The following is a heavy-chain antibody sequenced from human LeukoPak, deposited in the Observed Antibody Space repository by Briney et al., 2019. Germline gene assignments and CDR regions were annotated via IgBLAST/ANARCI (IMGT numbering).Heavy chain of an antibody. V-gene: IGHV3-21*01. J-gene: IGHJ5*02. Sequence: GGSLRLSCAASGFTFSSYSMNWVGQAPGKRLEWVSSITSSSTYIYYADSVKGRFTISRDNAKNSLYLQMNSLRAEDTAVYYCARDLGQYYDTSDNWFDPWGQGTLVTVSS. CDR2: ITSSSTYI. D-gene: IGHD3-22*01. CDR3: ARDLGQYYDTSDNWFDP. CDR1: GFTFSSYS.